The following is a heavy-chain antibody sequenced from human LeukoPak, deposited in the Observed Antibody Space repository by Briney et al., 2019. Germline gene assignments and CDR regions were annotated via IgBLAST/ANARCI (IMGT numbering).Heavy chain of an antibody. Sequence: GGSLRLSCAASGFTFSSYAMSRVRQAPGKGLEWVSAISGSGGSTYYADSVKGRFTISRDNSKNTLYLQMNSLRAEDTAVYYCAKDAPDIVVVPAALLYFDYWGQGTLVTVSS. CDR1: GFTFSSYA. D-gene: IGHD2-2*01. J-gene: IGHJ4*02. V-gene: IGHV3-23*01. CDR3: AKDAPDIVVVPAALLYFDY. CDR2: ISGSGGST.